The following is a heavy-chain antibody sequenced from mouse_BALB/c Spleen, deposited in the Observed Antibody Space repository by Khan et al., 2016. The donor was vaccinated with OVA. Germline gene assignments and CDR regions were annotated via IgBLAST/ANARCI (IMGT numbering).Heavy chain of an antibody. CDR3: ARRYYYGHWYFDV. Sequence: EVQLQESGPGLVKPSQSLSLTCTVTGYSITSDYAWNWIRQFPGNKLEWMGYISYSGSTGYNPSLKSRLSITRDTSNNQFFLQLNSLTTEDTATYYCARRYYYGHWYFDVWGAGTTVTVSS. V-gene: IGHV3-2*02. CDR2: ISYSGST. CDR1: GYSITSDYA. D-gene: IGHD1-1*01. J-gene: IGHJ1*01.